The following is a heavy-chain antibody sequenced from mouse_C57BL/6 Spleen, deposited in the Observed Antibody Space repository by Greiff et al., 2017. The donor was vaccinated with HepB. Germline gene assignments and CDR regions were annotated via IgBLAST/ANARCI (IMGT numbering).Heavy chain of an antibody. J-gene: IGHJ2*01. V-gene: IGHV7-3*01. CDR3: ARYELTGHYFDY. CDR1: GFTFTDYY. D-gene: IGHD4-1*01. CDR2: IRNKANGYTT. Sequence: EVHLVESGGGLVQPGGSLSLSCAASGFTFTDYYMSWVRQPPGKALEWLGFIRNKANGYTTEYSASVKGRFTISRDNSQSILYLQMNALRAEDSATYYCARYELTGHYFDYWGQGTTLTVSS.